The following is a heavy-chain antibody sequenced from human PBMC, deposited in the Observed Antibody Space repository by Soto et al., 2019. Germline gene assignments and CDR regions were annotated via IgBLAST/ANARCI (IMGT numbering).Heavy chain of an antibody. Sequence: SVKVSCKTPTDTFNTYTISWVRQAPGQGLEWMGGIIPFVGRPNSPQKFQGRLTISADRSTTTVYMGLTSLRFDDTAVYYCGSLKPCAGDCYYFDSWGQGTLVTVSS. CDR2: IIPFVGRP. V-gene: IGHV1-69*10. CDR3: GSLKPCAGDCYYFDS. CDR1: TDTFNTYT. J-gene: IGHJ4*02. D-gene: IGHD2-21*02.